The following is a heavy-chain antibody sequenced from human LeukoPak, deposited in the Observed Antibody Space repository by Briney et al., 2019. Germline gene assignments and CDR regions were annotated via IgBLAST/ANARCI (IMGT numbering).Heavy chain of an antibody. D-gene: IGHD3-22*01. CDR3: ARGYQYYYDSSGYYYFDY. V-gene: IGHV3-9*01. Sequence: GGSLRLSCAASGFTFDDYAMHWVRQAPGKGLEWVSGISWNSGSIGYADSVKGRFTISRDNAKNSLYLQMNSLRAEDTAVYYCARGYQYYYDSSGYYYFDYWGQGTLVTVSS. J-gene: IGHJ4*02. CDR1: GFTFDDYA. CDR2: ISWNSGSI.